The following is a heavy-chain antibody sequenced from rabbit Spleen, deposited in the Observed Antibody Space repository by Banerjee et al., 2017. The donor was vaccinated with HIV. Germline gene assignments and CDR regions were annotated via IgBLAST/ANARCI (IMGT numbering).Heavy chain of an antibody. Sequence: EQLEESGGGLVKPEGSLTLTCKASGVSFSDKDVMCWVRQAPGKGLEWISCISVVSVSSVYSGWAKDRCFMFTNSSSTVVLQLTSMTAAAAAASFCAGGADAIGDGAANLWGPGTLVTVS. J-gene: IGHJ4*01. CDR1: GVSFSDKDV. D-gene: IGHD6-1*01. V-gene: IGHV1S45*01. CDR2: ISVVSVSS. CDR3: AGGADAIGDGAANL.